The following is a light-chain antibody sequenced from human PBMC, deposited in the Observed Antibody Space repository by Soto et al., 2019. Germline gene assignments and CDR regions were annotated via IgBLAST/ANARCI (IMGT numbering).Light chain of an antibody. Sequence: QSVLTQPASVSGSPGQSITISCTGSSSDAGGYNYVSWYQQYPGKAPTLIIYEVRNRPSGVTHRFSGSRSANTASLTISGLRAEDEADYYCSSYTTGSTRVFGGGTKLTVL. J-gene: IGLJ3*02. CDR2: EVR. CDR1: SSDAGGYNY. V-gene: IGLV2-14*03. CDR3: SSYTTGSTRV.